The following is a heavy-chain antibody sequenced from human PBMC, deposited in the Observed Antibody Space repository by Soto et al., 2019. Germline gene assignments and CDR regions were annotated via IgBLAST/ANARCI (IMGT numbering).Heavy chain of an antibody. CDR3: ARASDPLGYDFWSCYFLYDLFAP. V-gene: IGHV4-59*01. D-gene: IGHD3-3*01. Sequence: PETLSLTCTVSGGAISSYYWSWIRQPPGKGLEWIGYIYYSGSTNYNPSLKSRVTISVDTSKNQFSLKLSSVTAADTAVYYCARASDPLGYDFWSCYFLYDLFAPWGQGTLVT. CDR1: GGAISSYY. J-gene: IGHJ5*02. CDR2: IYYSGST.